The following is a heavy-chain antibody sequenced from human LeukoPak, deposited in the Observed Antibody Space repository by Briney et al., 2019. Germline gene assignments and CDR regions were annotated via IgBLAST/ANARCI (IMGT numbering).Heavy chain of an antibody. J-gene: IGHJ3*02. CDR3: ASGASIVVVPAAMGAFDI. Sequence: GESLKISCKGSGYSFTSCWIGWVRQMPGKGLEWMGIIYPGDSDTRYSPSFQGQVTISADKSISTAYLQWSSLKASDTAMYYCASGASIVVVPAAMGAFDIWGQGTMVTVSS. CDR1: GYSFTSCW. D-gene: IGHD2-2*01. CDR2: IYPGDSDT. V-gene: IGHV5-51*01.